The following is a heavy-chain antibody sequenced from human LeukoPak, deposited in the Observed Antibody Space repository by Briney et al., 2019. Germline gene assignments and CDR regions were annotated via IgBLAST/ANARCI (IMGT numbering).Heavy chain of an antibody. CDR3: AKDMFSSFDY. D-gene: IGHD3-10*02. V-gene: IGHV3-43*02. CDR2: ISGDGGST. Sequence: GGSLRLSCAASGFKFDDYAMAWVRHAPGKGLEWVSLISGDGGSTYYADSVKGRFTISRDNSKNSLYLQMNSLRTEDTALYYCAKDMFSSFDYWGQGTLVTVSS. J-gene: IGHJ4*02. CDR1: GFKFDDYA.